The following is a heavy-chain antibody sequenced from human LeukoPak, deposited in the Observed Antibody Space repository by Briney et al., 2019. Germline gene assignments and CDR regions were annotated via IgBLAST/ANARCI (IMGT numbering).Heavy chain of an antibody. CDR1: GDSVSSNSAA. CDR3: ATDDYYDSSGQYYGGGY. V-gene: IGHV6-1*01. Sequence: SQTLSLTCAISGDSVSSNSAAWNWIRQPPSRGLEWLGRTYYRSKWYNDYAVSVKSRITINPDTSKNQFSLKLSSVTAADTAVYYCATDDYYDSSGQYYGGGYWGQGTLVTVSS. D-gene: IGHD3-22*01. CDR2: TYYRSKWYN. J-gene: IGHJ4*02.